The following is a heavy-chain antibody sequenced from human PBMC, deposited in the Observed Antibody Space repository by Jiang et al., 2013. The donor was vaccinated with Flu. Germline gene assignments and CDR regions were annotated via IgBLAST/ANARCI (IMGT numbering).Heavy chain of an antibody. D-gene: IGHD6-13*01. J-gene: IGHJ4*02. CDR1: GGSISSYY. V-gene: IGHV4-59*08. CDR3: ARHVATGSRRGSFDY. Sequence: GLLKPSETLSLTCTVSGGSISSYYWSWIRQPPGKGLEWIGYIYYSGSTNYNPSLKSRVTISVDTSKNQFSLKLSSVTAADTAVYYCARHVATGSRRGSFDYWGQGTLVTVSS. CDR2: IYYSGST.